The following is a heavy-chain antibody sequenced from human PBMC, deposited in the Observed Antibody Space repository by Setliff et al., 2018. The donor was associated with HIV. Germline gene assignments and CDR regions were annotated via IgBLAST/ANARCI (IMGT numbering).Heavy chain of an antibody. CDR3: ARGRGAWFEGSWFDP. V-gene: IGHV4-61*09. CDR1: GGSISIGSFY. CDR2: VYTSGNT. D-gene: IGHD6-19*01. J-gene: IGHJ5*02. Sequence: SETLSLTCTVSGGSISIGSFYWSWIRQPAGKGPEWLGHVYTSGNTYYDPSLASRVAISLDRSKNQFSLKLDSVTAADTALYFCARGRGAWFEGSWFDPWGQGILVTVSS.